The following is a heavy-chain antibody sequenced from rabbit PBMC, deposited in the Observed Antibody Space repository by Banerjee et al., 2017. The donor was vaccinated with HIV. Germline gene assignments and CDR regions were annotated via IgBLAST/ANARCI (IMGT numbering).Heavy chain of an antibody. CDR1: GFDFSSYA. CDR3: AREGANSAGFYL. V-gene: IGHV1S29*01. D-gene: IGHD7-1*01. CDR2: ITYRGSA. J-gene: IGHJ4*01. Sequence: QEQLKESGGGLVQPGGSLKLSCKASGFDFSSYAITWVRQAPGKGLEYIGYITYRGSAYYASWVNGRFTISRENTQNTLYLQLNSLTAADTATYFCAREGANSAGFYLWGPGTLVTVS.